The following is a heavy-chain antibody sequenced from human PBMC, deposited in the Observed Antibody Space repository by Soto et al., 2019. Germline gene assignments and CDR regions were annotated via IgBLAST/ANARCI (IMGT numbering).Heavy chain of an antibody. Sequence: QLQLQESGPGLVKPSETLSLTCTVSGGSISDDTYYWGWIRQPPGKGLEWIGSIYYSGTSSYNPSLKNRVTMAVDTSKKQLSLRLSSVTAADTAVYYCARLPCHSPNCVPLGPWGQGTLVIVSS. D-gene: IGHD1-1*01. CDR3: ARLPCHSPNCVPLGP. CDR2: IYYSGTS. J-gene: IGHJ5*02. V-gene: IGHV4-39*01. CDR1: GGSISDDTYY.